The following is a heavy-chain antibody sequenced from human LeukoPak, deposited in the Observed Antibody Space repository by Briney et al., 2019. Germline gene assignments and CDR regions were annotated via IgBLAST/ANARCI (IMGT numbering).Heavy chain of an antibody. CDR3: AKDVDY. V-gene: IGHV3-30*18. Sequence: AGGSLRLSCAASGFTFSSYGMHWVRQAPGKGLEWVAVIPYDGSNKYYADSVKGRFTISRDNSKNTLYLQMNSLGAEDTAVYYCAKDVDYWGQGTLVTVSS. CDR1: GFTFSSYG. J-gene: IGHJ4*02. CDR2: IPYDGSNK.